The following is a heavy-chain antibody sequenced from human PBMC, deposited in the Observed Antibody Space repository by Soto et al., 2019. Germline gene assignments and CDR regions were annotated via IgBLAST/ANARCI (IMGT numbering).Heavy chain of an antibody. D-gene: IGHD4-17*01. CDR3: AKNAVSGDYASHLDY. CDR1: GYTFITYG. J-gene: IGHJ4*02. Sequence: QIHLVQSGPEVRKPGASVKLSCKISGYTFITYGLTWVRQAPGEGLEWMGWINPYSGNTAFAEKFQDRITVTTDTSTDTAYMELEDLDSDDTAVYYCAKNAVSGDYASHLDYWGQGTLVAVST. CDR2: INPYSGNT. V-gene: IGHV1-18*01.